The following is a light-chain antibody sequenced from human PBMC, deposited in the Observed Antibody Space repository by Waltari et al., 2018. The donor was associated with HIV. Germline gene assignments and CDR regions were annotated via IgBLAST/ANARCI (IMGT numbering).Light chain of an antibody. Sequence: QSVLTQPPSASGTPGQRITISCSGSSSKIGSNYVHWYQHLPGTAPKLLIYRNNQRASGVPDRFSGSKSGTSASLAISGLRSEDEADYYCAAWDDSLLFGGGTKLTVL. V-gene: IGLV1-47*01. CDR3: AAWDDSLL. CDR1: SSKIGSNY. CDR2: RNN. J-gene: IGLJ2*01.